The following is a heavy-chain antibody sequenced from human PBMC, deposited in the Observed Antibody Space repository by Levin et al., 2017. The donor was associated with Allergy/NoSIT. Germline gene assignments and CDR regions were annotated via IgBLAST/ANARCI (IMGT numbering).Heavy chain of an antibody. CDR2: IGAGGVIT. CDR1: GFTFSDYA. D-gene: IGHD3-10*01. J-gene: IGHJ1*01. Sequence: ETLSLTCAASGFTFSDYAMSWVRQAPGKGLEWVSAIGAGGVITDYADSVEGRFTISRDNSRNTLYLQMSSLRVEDTALYYCAKGITASLNCFQHWGQGTVVTVSS. CDR3: AKGITASLNCFQH. V-gene: IGHV3-23*01.